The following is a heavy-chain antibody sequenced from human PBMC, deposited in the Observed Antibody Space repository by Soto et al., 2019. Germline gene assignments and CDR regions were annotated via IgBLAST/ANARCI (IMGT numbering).Heavy chain of an antibody. CDR2: ISGSGGST. J-gene: IGHJ4*02. Sequence: GGSLRLSCAASGFTFSSYAMSWVRQAPGKGLEWVSSISGSGGSTYYADSVKGRFTISRDNSKDTLYLQMNSLRAEDTAVYYCAKESGWREGRYFDYWGQGTMGTVSS. V-gene: IGHV3-23*01. D-gene: IGHD6-19*01. CDR3: AKESGWREGRYFDY. CDR1: GFTFSSYA.